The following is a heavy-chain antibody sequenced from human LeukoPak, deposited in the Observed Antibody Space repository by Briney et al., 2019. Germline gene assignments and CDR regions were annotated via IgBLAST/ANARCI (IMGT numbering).Heavy chain of an antibody. CDR3: ARVGRYGYNLEYFDY. V-gene: IGHV4-59*01. D-gene: IGHD5-24*01. CDR2: IYYSGST. CDR1: GGSISSYY. Sequence: SETQSLTCTVSGGSISSYYWSWIRQPPGKGLEWIGYIYYSGSTNYNPSLKSRVTISVDTSKNQFSLKLSSVTAADTAVYYCARVGRYGYNLEYFDYWGQGTLVTVSS. J-gene: IGHJ4*02.